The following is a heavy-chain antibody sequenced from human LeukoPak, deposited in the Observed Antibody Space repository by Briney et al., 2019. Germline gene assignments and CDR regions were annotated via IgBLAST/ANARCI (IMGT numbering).Heavy chain of an antibody. CDR3: ARGLKGITIFGVVIQVGYFDY. D-gene: IGHD3-3*01. Sequence: SETLSLTCAVYGGSFSGYYWSWIRQPPGKGLEWIGEINHSGSANYNPSLKSRVTISVDTSKNQFSLKLSSVTAADTAVYYCARGLKGITIFGVVIQVGYFDYWGQGTLVTVSS. V-gene: IGHV4-34*01. CDR2: INHSGSA. CDR1: GGSFSGYY. J-gene: IGHJ4*02.